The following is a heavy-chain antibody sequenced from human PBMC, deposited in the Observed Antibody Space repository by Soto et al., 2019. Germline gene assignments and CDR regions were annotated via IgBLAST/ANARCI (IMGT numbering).Heavy chain of an antibody. D-gene: IGHD3-22*01. V-gene: IGHV3-23*01. J-gene: IGHJ6*02. CDR1: GFTVNSHV. CDR2: ISGSGDGT. Sequence: LILSCAASGFTVNSHVSSWVRQAPGKLLEWVSSISGSGDGTYYGDSVKGRFTISRDSSSSTVYLEMKNLRGEDTAVYFCTRSRGFGGMDVWGQGTTVTVSS. CDR3: TRSRGFGGMDV.